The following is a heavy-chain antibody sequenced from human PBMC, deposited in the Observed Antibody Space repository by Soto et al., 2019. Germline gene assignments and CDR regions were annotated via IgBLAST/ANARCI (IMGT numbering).Heavy chain of an antibody. J-gene: IGHJ5*02. Sequence: QINLIESGPTLVKPTQTLTLTCTFSGFSLSTSGAAVGWVRQPPGRALEWLALIYWDGDKRYNASLGNRLTITKDTSMNQVVRTLTNVDPADTATYYCAHRATMTIFGLIIDTGIWFDPWGQGTRVIVSA. V-gene: IGHV2-5*02. CDR3: AHRATMTIFGLIIDTGIWFDP. CDR1: GFSLSTSGAA. D-gene: IGHD3-3*01. CDR2: IYWDGDK.